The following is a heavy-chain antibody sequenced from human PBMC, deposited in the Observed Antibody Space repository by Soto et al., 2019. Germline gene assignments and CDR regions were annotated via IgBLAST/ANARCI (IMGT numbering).Heavy chain of an antibody. CDR2: ISGSGGST. V-gene: IGHV3-23*01. Sequence: GGSLRLSCAASGFTFSSYAMSWVRQAPGKGLEWVSAISGSGGSTYYADSVKGRFTISRDNSKNTLYLQMNSLRAEDTAVYYCAKLPRPLRDYYYGMDVWGPGTTLTVSS. D-gene: IGHD5-18*01. CDR3: AKLPRPLRDYYYGMDV. J-gene: IGHJ6*02. CDR1: GFTFSSYA.